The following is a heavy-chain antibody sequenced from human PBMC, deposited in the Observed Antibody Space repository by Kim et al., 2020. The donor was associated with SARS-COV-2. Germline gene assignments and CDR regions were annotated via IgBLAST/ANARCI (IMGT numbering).Heavy chain of an antibody. CDR1: GYTFTSYY. CDR3: ARDPEAAAGLYNWFDP. V-gene: IGHV1-46*01. J-gene: IGHJ5*02. CDR2: INPSGGST. D-gene: IGHD6-13*01. Sequence: ASVKVSCKASGYTFTSYYMHWVRQAPGQGLEWMGIINPSGGSTSYAQKFQGRVTMTRDTSTSTVYMELSSLRSEDTAVYYCARDPEAAAGLYNWFDPWGQGTLVTVSS.